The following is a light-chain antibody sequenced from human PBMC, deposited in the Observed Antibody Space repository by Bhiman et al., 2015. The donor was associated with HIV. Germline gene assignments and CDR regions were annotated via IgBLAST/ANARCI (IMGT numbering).Light chain of an antibody. CDR1: SSNIGAGYD. Sequence: QSVLTQPPSVSGAPGQRVTISCSGSSSNIGAGYDVNWYQQLTGKAPRLLIYGNTNRPSGVPDRFSGSKSGTSASLAITGLQAEDEADYFCQSYDNSLSALVFGTGTKVSVL. CDR2: GNT. CDR3: QSYDNSLSALV. V-gene: IGLV1-40*01. J-gene: IGLJ1*01.